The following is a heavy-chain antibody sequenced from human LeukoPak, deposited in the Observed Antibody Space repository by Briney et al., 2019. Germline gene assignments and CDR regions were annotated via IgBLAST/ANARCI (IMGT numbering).Heavy chain of an antibody. Sequence: ASVKVSCKASGYTFTSYGIRWVRPAPGQGLKWMEWISAYNGNTNYAQKLQGRVTMTTDTSTSTAYMELRSLRSDDTAVYYCARDWVASAFDYWGQGTLVTVSS. CDR1: GYTFTSYG. V-gene: IGHV1-18*01. D-gene: IGHD2-15*01. CDR2: ISAYNGNT. CDR3: ARDWVASAFDY. J-gene: IGHJ4*02.